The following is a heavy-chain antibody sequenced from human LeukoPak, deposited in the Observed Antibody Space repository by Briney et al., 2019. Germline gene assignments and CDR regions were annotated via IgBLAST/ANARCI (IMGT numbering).Heavy chain of an antibody. CDR2: IYYTGST. Sequence: SESLSLTCTVSGGSMSSGTYFWGWIRQPPGKGLVWIGSIYYTGSTFYNPSLKCRVTLSLDTSKNQLSLKLSSVTAADTAVYYCARGGSYTMVKNYWGQGTLVTVSS. V-gene: IGHV4-39*07. D-gene: IGHD1-26*01. J-gene: IGHJ4*02. CDR3: ARGGSYTMVKNY. CDR1: GGSMSSGTYF.